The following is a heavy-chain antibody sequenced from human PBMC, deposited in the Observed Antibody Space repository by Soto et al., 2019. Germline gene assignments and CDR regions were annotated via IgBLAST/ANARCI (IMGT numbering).Heavy chain of an antibody. CDR2: IYYSGST. D-gene: IGHD6-13*01. J-gene: IGHJ6*02. V-gene: IGHV4-61*01. Sequence: PSETLCLTCTVSGGSVSSGSYYWSWIRQPPGKGLEWLGYIYYSGSTNYNPSLKSRVTISVDTSKNQFSLKLSSVTVADTAVYYCARDRDSSRDYYYGMDVWGQGTTVTVSS. CDR3: ARDRDSSRDYYYGMDV. CDR1: GGSVSSGSYY.